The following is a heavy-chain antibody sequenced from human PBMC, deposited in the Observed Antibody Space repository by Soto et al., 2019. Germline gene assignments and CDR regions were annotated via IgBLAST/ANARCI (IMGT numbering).Heavy chain of an antibody. J-gene: IGHJ4*02. CDR1: GYSFAGYW. V-gene: IGHV5-10-1*01. CDR2: IDPSDSQT. D-gene: IGHD3-22*01. CDR3: ARQIYDSDTGPNFQYYFDA. Sequence: GESLKISCKGSGYSFAGYWITWVRQKPGKGLEWMGRIDPSDSQTYYSPSFRGHVTISVTKSITTVFLQWSGLRASDTAMYYCARQIYDSDTGPNFQYYFDAWGQGTSDTFSS.